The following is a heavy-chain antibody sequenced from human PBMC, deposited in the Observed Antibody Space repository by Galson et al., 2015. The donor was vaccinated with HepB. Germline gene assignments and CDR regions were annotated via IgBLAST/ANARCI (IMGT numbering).Heavy chain of an antibody. CDR1: GYSLTEFT. J-gene: IGHJ4*02. V-gene: IGHV1-24*01. D-gene: IGHD5-24*01. CDR3: AIDRRGKDGYANFEF. CDR2: FNVEDGGT. Sequence: SVKVSCKVSGYSLTEFTIHWVRQAPGKGFEWIGGFNVEDGGTIYAQQFQGRVTVTEDTFTDIAYMELTSLRSGDTAVYYCAIDRRGKDGYANFEFWGQGTLVTVSS.